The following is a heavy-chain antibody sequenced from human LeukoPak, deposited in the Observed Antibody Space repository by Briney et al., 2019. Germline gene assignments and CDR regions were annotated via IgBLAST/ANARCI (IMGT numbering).Heavy chain of an antibody. Sequence: GGSLRLSCAASGFTFSGSAMLWVRQASGKGLEWVGRIRSKANSYATAYAASVKGRFTISRDDSKNTAYLQMNSLKTEDTAVYYCAKVAVVFCSCTSCYIDYWGQGTLVTVSS. D-gene: IGHD2-2*02. CDR2: IRSKANSYAT. CDR3: AKVAVVFCSCTSCYIDY. V-gene: IGHV3-73*01. J-gene: IGHJ4*02. CDR1: GFTFSGSA.